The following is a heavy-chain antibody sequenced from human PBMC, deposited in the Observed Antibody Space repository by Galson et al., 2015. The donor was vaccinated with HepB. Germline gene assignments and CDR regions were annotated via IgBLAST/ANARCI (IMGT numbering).Heavy chain of an antibody. V-gene: IGHV1-3*01. D-gene: IGHD6-13*01. Sequence: SVKVSCKASGYTFTSYAMHWVRQAPGQRLEWMGWINAGNGNTKYSQKFQGRVTITRDTSASTAYMELSSLRSEDTAVYYCARGLAAAARRYYYGMDVWGQGTTVTVSS. CDR2: INAGNGNT. CDR3: ARGLAAAARRYYYGMDV. J-gene: IGHJ6*02. CDR1: GYTFTSYA.